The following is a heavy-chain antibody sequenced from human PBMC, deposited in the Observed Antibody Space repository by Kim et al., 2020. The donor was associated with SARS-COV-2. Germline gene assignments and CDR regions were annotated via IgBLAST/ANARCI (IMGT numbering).Heavy chain of an antibody. J-gene: IGHJ4*02. D-gene: IGHD6-13*01. Sequence: GGSLRLSCAASGFTFSSYAMSWVRQAPGKGLEWVSAISGSGGSTYYADSVKGRFTISRDNSKNTLYLQMNSLRAEDTAVYYCAKTLATTIAAAGIFDYWGQGTLVTVSS. V-gene: IGHV3-23*01. CDR3: AKTLATTIAAAGIFDY. CDR2: ISGSGGST. CDR1: GFTFSSYA.